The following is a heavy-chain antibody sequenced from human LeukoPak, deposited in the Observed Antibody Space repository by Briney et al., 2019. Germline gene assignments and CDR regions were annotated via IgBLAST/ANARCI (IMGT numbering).Heavy chain of an antibody. D-gene: IGHD3-10*01. J-gene: IGHJ4*02. CDR3: AKEPRGSEVSYYYGSGSYSPY. CDR2: ISSSSSTI. V-gene: IGHV3-48*04. CDR1: GFTFSSYS. Sequence: PGGSLRLSCAASGFTFSSYSMNWVRQAPGKGLEWVSYISSSSSTIYYADSVKGRFTISRDNAKNSLYLQMNSLRAEDTAVYYCAKEPRGSEVSYYYGSGSYSPYWGQGTLVTVSS.